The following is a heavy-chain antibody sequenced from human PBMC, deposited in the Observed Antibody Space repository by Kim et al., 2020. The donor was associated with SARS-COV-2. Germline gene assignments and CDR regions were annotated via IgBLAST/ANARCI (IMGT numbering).Heavy chain of an antibody. J-gene: IGHJ5*02. V-gene: IGHV1-3*01. Sequence: SRHFKGRVTITREPSATTAYMELSSLTSKDTAVYYCAREGSGSYNWLDPWGQGTLVTVSS. D-gene: IGHD3-10*01. CDR3: AREGSGSYNWLDP.